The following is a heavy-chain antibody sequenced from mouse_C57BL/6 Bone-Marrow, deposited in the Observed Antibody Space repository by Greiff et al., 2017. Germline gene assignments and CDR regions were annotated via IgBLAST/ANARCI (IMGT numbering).Heavy chain of an antibody. V-gene: IGHV5-4*03. CDR1: GFTFRSYA. CDR3: ARANWDFAY. J-gene: IGHJ3*01. CDR2: ISDGGSYT. Sequence: EVMLVESGGGLVKPGGSLKLSCAASGFTFRSYAMSWVRQTPEKRLEWVATISDGGSYTYYPDNVKGRFTISRDNAKNNLYLQMSHLKSEDTAMYYCARANWDFAYWGQGTLVTVSA. D-gene: IGHD4-1*01.